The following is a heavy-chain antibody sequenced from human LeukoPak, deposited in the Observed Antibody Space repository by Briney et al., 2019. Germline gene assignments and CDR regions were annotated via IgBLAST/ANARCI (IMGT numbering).Heavy chain of an antibody. D-gene: IGHD2-21*01. J-gene: IGHJ5*02. V-gene: IGHV3-21*01. CDR1: GFTVSSNY. CDR2: ISSSSSYI. Sequence: GGSLRLSCAASGFTVSSNYMNWVRQAPGKGLEWVSSISSSSSYIYYADSVKGRFTISRDNAKNSLYLQMNSLRAEDTAVYYCARDLTYGNWFDPWGQGTLVTVSS. CDR3: ARDLTYGNWFDP.